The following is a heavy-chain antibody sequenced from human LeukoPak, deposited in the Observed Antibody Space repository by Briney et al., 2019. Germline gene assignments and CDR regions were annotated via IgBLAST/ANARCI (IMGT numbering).Heavy chain of an antibody. CDR3: ARDLAVAGIG. J-gene: IGHJ4*02. V-gene: IGHV3-21*01. D-gene: IGHD6-19*01. CDR2: ISSSSNYI. CDR1: GFTFNSYS. Sequence: GGSLRLSCAASGFTFNSYSMDWVRQAPGKGREWVSSISSSSNYIYYADSVKGRFTVSRDNAKNSLYLKMNSLRAEDTAVYYCARDLAVAGIGWGQGTLVTVSS.